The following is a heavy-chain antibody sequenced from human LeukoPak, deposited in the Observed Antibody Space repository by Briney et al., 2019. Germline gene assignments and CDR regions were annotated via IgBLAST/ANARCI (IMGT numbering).Heavy chain of an antibody. CDR3: AIRKSGNAIDY. CDR2: ITWDGDST. D-gene: IGHD5-12*01. V-gene: IGHV3-43D*03. CDR1: GFTFDDYA. J-gene: IGHJ4*02. Sequence: GGSLRLSCAASGFTFDDYAMHWVRQAPGKGLEWVSLITWDGDSTYYADSVKGRFSISRDKSKNTLYLQMNSLRAEDTAVYYCAIRKSGNAIDYWGQGTLVTVSS.